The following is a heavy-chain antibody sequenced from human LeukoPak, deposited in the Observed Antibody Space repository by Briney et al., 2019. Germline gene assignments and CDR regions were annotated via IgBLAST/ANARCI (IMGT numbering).Heavy chain of an antibody. CDR1: GGSISSGDYY. Sequence: PSETLSLTCTVSGGSISSGDYYWSWIRQPPGKGLEWIGYIYYSGSTSYNPSLKSRVTISVDTSKNQFSLKLSSVTAADTAVYYCARDLKGTVTDYWGQGTLVTVSS. CDR2: IYYSGST. J-gene: IGHJ4*02. D-gene: IGHD4-17*01. V-gene: IGHV4-30-4*01. CDR3: ARDLKGTVTDY.